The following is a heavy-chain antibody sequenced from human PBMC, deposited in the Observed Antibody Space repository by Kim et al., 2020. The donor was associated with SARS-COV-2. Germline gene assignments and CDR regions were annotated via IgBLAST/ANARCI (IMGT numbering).Heavy chain of an antibody. CDR1: GYTFTSYY. Sequence: ASVKVSCKASGYTFTSYYMHWVRQAPGQGLEWMGIINPSGGSTSYAQKFQGRVTMTRDTSTSTVYMELSSLRSEDTAVYYCATTVTTYYYYYGMDVWGQGTTVTVSS. CDR3: ATTVTTYYYYYGMDV. J-gene: IGHJ6*02. CDR2: INPSGGST. V-gene: IGHV1-46*01. D-gene: IGHD4-17*01.